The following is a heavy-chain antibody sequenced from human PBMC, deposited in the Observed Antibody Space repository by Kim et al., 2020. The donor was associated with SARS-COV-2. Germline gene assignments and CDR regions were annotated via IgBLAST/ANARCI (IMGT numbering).Heavy chain of an antibody. CDR3: AKAPWQGWRPPGY. V-gene: IGHV3-30*18. J-gene: IGHJ4*02. CDR1: FTFSGYG. CDR2: ISYDGSNK. Sequence: FTFSGYGMHWVRQARGKRLGWVAVISYDGSNKYYADSVKARFTISRDNSKNSLYLQMNSLRAEDTAVYYCAKAPWQGWRPPGYWGQGTLAT.